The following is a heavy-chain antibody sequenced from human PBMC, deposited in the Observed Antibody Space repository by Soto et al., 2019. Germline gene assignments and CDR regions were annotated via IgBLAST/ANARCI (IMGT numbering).Heavy chain of an antibody. Sequence: QVQLVESGGGVVQPGRSLRLSCAASGFTFSSYGMHWVRQAPGKGLEWVAVISYDGSNKYYADSVKGRFTISRDNSKNTLYLQMNSLRAEDTAAYYCSGGSLGAYYFDYWGQGTLVTVSS. V-gene: IGHV3-30*03. CDR1: GFTFSSYG. CDR2: ISYDGSNK. CDR3: SGGSLGAYYFDY. D-gene: IGHD2-15*01. J-gene: IGHJ4*02.